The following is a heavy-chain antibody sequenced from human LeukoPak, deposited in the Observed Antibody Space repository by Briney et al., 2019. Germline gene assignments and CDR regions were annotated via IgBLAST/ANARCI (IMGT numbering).Heavy chain of an antibody. Sequence: PGGSLRLSCAASGFTFSTYWMSWVRQAPGKGLEWVANIKHDGSEKYYVDSVKGRFTISRDNAKNSLYLQMNSLRAEDTALHYCARDDVTRIWHEGYWGQGTLVTVSS. V-gene: IGHV3-7*01. J-gene: IGHJ4*02. D-gene: IGHD3-16*01. CDR1: GFTFSTYW. CDR2: IKHDGSEK. CDR3: ARDDVTRIWHEGY.